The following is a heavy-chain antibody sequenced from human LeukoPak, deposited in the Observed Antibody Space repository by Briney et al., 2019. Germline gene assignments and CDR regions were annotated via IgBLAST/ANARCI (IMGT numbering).Heavy chain of an antibody. CDR1: GFTFTPYH. J-gene: IGHJ4*02. CDR3: ARAPTGTLDL. V-gene: IGHV1-46*01. CDR2: IRGSGDSS. Sequence: GASVKVSCKASGFTFTPYHIHWVRQAPGQGLEWMAIIRGSGDSSDYAQNFQDRVTVTCDTSTSTAYLELRSLKLEDTAVYYCARAPTGTLDLWGQGTLVTVSS. D-gene: IGHD6-13*01.